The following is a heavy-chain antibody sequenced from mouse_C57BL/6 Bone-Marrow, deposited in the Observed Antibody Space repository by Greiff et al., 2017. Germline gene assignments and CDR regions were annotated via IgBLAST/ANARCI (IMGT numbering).Heavy chain of an antibody. V-gene: IGHV5-6*01. CDR1: GFTFSSYG. D-gene: IGHD1-2*01. CDR3: AGYSRRDWYFDV. Sequence: EVTVVESGGDLVKPGGSLKLSCAASGFTFSSYGMSWVRQTPDKRLEWVATISSGGSYTYYPDSVKGRFTISRDNAKNTLYLQMSSLKSEDTAMYYCAGYSRRDWYFDVWGTGTTVTVSS. CDR2: ISSGGSYT. J-gene: IGHJ1*03.